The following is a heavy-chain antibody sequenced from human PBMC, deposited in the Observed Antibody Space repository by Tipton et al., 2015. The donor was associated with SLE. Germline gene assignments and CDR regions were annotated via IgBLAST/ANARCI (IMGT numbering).Heavy chain of an antibody. D-gene: IGHD3-10*01. J-gene: IGHJ4*01. V-gene: IGHV4-34*01. Sequence: TLSLTCAVYGGSFSGYYWSWSRQPPGKGLEWIGESNPRGSTNYNPSLKSRVTISVDTSKNQLSLKLTSVTAADTSVYYCARGAKERITLVRVRPYYFDYWGQGSLVTVSS. CDR3: ARGAKERITLVRVRPYYFDY. CDR2: SNPRGST. CDR1: GGSFSGYY.